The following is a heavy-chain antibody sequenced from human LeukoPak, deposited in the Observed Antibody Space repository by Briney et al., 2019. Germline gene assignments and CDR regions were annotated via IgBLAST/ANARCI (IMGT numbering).Heavy chain of an antibody. CDR1: GGTFSSYA. CDR2: IIPILGIA. V-gene: IGHV1-69*04. D-gene: IGHD4-11*01. J-gene: IGHJ6*03. CDR3: ARVATEASGYYMDV. Sequence: GASVKVSCKASGGTFSSYAISWVRQAPGQGLEWMGRIIPILGIANYAQKFQGRVTITADKSTSTAYMELSSLRSEDTAVYYCARVATEASGYYMDVWGKGTTVTVSS.